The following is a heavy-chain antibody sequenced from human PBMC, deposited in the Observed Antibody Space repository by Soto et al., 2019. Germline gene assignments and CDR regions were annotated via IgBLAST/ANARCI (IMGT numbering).Heavy chain of an antibody. CDR3: ARELHYYYSSGHYSPESFDI. CDR2: TYYRSKWYN. V-gene: IGHV6-1*01. D-gene: IGHD3-22*01. CDR1: GDSASSNSAA. J-gene: IGHJ3*02. Sequence: PSQTLSLTCAISGDSASSNSAAWNWIRQSPSRGLEWLGRTYYRSKWYNDYAVSVKSRITINPDTSKNQFPLQLNSVTPEDTAVYYCARELHYYYSSGHYSPESFDISGQATFVT.